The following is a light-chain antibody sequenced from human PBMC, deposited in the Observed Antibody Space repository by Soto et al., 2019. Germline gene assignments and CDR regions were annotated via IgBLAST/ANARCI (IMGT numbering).Light chain of an antibody. CDR1: QSISRF. CDR3: QQSYSPPPVT. CDR2: AAS. V-gene: IGKV1-39*01. J-gene: IGKJ5*01. Sequence: DIQMTQSPSSLSASVGDRVTITCLASQSISRFLNWYQQKPGKAPKLLIYAASSLQSGVPSRFSGSGSGTDFTLTISSLQPEDFATYYCQQSYSPPPVTFGQGTRLEIK.